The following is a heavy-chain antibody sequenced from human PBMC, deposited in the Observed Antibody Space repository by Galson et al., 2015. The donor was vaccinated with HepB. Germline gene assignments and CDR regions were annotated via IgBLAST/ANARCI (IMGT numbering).Heavy chain of an antibody. CDR2: ISAYNGNT. CDR1: GYTFTSYG. CDR3: ARDRSSLSYYFGMDV. D-gene: IGHD2-2*01. V-gene: IGHV1-18*04. J-gene: IGHJ6*02. Sequence: SVKVSCKASGYTFTSYGISWVRQAPGQGLEWMGWISAYNGNTNYAQKLQGRVTMTRNTSISTAYMELSSLRSEDTAVYYCARDRSSLSYYFGMDVWGQGTTVTVSS.